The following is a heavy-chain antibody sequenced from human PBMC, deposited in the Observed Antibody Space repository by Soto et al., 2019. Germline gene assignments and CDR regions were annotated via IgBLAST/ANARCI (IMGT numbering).Heavy chain of an antibody. V-gene: IGHV4-59*01. D-gene: IGHD6-19*01. Sequence: SETLSLTCTVSGGSISSYYWSWIRQPPGKGLEWIGYIYYSGSTNYNPSLKSRVTISVDTSKNQFSLKLSSVTAADTAVYDCARSEGDSSGLPFDYWGQGTLVTVSS. CDR2: IYYSGST. CDR3: ARSEGDSSGLPFDY. J-gene: IGHJ4*02. CDR1: GGSISSYY.